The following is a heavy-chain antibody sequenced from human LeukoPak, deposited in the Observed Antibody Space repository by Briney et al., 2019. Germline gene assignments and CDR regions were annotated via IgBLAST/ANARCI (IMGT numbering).Heavy chain of an antibody. CDR2: IYYSGST. D-gene: IGHD5-12*01. CDR3: ARQGVATLNYFDY. Sequence: SETLSLTCTVSGGSISSYYWSWIRQPPGKGLEWIGYIYYSGSTNYNPSLRSRVTISVDTSKNQFSLKLSSVTAADTAVYYCARQGVATLNYFDYWGQGTLVTVSS. V-gene: IGHV4-59*08. CDR1: GGSISSYY. J-gene: IGHJ4*02.